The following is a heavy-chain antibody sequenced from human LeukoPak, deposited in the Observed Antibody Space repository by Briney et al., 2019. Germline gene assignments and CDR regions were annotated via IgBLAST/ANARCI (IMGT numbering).Heavy chain of an antibody. J-gene: IGHJ4*02. D-gene: IGHD3-3*01. V-gene: IGHV3-49*03. CDR1: GFTFGDYA. CDR2: IRSKAYGGTT. Sequence: PGGSLRLSCTASGFTFGDYAMSWFRQAPGKGLEWVGFIRSKAYGGTTEYAASVKGRFTISRDDSKSIAYLQMNSLKTEDTAIYYCAKDIKRAFGVVIIDYWGQGTLVSVSS. CDR3: AKDIKRAFGVVIIDY.